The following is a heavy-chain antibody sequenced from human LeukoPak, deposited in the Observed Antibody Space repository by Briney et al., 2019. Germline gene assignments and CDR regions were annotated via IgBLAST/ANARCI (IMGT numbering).Heavy chain of an antibody. CDR2: IIPIFGTA. CDR3: ARGTKYYFDY. Sequence: ASVKVSCKASGGTFSSYAISWVRQAPGQGLEWMGRIIPIFGTANYAQKFQGRVTITTDESTSTAYMELSSLRSEDTAVYYCARGTKYYFDYWGQGTLVTVSS. V-gene: IGHV1-69*05. D-gene: IGHD1-1*01. CDR1: GGTFSSYA. J-gene: IGHJ4*02.